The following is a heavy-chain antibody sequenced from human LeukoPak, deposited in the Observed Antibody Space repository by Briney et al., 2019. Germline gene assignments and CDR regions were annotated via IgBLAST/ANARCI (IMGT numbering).Heavy chain of an antibody. CDR1: GGTFSSYA. V-gene: IGHV1-69*13. Sequence: SVKLSCKASGGTFSSYAISWVRQAHGQGLEWMGGIIPIFGTANYAQKFQGRVTITADESTSTTYMELRSLRSEDTAVYYCAREWSIVVVAATRVFAFDIWGQGTMVTVYS. CDR3: AREWSIVVVAATRVFAFDI. D-gene: IGHD2-15*01. CDR2: IIPIFGTA. J-gene: IGHJ3*02.